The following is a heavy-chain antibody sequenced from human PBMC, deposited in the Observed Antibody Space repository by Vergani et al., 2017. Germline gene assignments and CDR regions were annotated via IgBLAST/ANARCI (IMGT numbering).Heavy chain of an antibody. CDR1: GGTFSSYA. J-gene: IGHJ6*03. D-gene: IGHD5-24*01. V-gene: IGHV1-69*01. CDR3: ARDMGLEMATIKDYYYYYMDV. Sequence: QVQLVQSGAEVKKPGSSVKVSCKASGGTFSSYAISWVRQAPGQGLEWMGGIIPIFGTANYAQKFQGRVTITADESTSTAYMELSSLRSEGTAVYYCARDMGLEMATIKDYYYYYMDVWGKGTTVTVSS. CDR2: IIPIFGTA.